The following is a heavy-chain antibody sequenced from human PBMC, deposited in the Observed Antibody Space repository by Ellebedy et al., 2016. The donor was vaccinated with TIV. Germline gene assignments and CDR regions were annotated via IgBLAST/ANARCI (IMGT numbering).Heavy chain of an antibody. CDR3: ARDVYY. CDR1: GFTFSRYA. J-gene: IGHJ4*02. CDR2: IRRSGDYI. D-gene: IGHD3-16*01. V-gene: IGHV3-21*01. Sequence: LSLTCAASGFTFSRYAMSWVRQAPGKGLEWVSSIRRSGDYIYYADSVKGRFTISRDNARNSLYLQMNSLRAEDTAVYYCARDVYYWGQGTLVTVSS.